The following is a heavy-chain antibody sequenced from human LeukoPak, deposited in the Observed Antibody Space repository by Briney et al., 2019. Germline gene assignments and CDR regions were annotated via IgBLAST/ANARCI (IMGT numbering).Heavy chain of an antibody. CDR1: GFTFSSYA. J-gene: IGHJ4*02. CDR2: ISYDGSNK. CDR3: ARDDSIYSSGWYPDY. D-gene: IGHD6-19*01. V-gene: IGHV3-30*04. Sequence: QPGGSLRLSCAASGFTFSSYAMHWVRQAPGKGLEWVAVISYDGSNKYYADSVKGRFTISRDNSKNTLYLQVNSLRAEDTAVYYCARDDSIYSSGWYPDYWGQGTLVTVSS.